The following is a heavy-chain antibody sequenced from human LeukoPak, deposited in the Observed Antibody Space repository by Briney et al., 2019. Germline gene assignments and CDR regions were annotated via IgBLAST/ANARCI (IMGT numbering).Heavy chain of an antibody. CDR3: AKDYRGFYYNYDY. Sequence: GGSLRLSCAASGFTFSNFARRWVRQAPGKGLEWVSTISASIGYTYYADSVKGRFTISRDNSKNTLYLQMNGLIAEDTAVYYCAKDYRGFYYNYDYWGQGTLVTVSS. D-gene: IGHD1-26*01. CDR2: ISASIGYT. V-gene: IGHV3-23*01. CDR1: GFTFSNFA. J-gene: IGHJ4*02.